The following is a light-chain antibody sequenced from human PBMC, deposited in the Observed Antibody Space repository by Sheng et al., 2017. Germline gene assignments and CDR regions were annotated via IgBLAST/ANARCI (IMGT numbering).Light chain of an antibody. Sequence: DIQMTQSPSSVSASVGDRVTITCRASQDISSLLAWYQQKPGKAPKLLIYAGSSLQSGVPSRFNGSGSGTDFTLTINSLQPEDFATYYCQQANSFPRTFGPGTKVDIK. CDR3: QQANSFPRT. V-gene: IGKV1D-12*01. J-gene: IGKJ3*01. CDR1: QDISSL. CDR2: AGS.